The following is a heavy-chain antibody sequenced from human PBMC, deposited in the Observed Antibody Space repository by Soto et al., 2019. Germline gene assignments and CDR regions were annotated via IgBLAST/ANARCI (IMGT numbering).Heavy chain of an antibody. CDR2: INAGNGNT. V-gene: IGHV1-3*01. J-gene: IGHJ2*01. D-gene: IGHD6-19*01. Sequence: GASVKVSCKASGYTFTSYAMHWVRQAPGHRLEWMGWINAGNGNTKYSQKFQGRVTITRDTSASTAYMELSSLRSEDTAVYYCARSELDSSGWYSADWYFDLWGRGTLVTVSS. CDR1: GYTFTSYA. CDR3: ARSELDSSGWYSADWYFDL.